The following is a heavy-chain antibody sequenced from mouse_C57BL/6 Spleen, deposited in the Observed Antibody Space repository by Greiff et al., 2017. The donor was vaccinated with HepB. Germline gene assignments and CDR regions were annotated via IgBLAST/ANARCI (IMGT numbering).Heavy chain of an antibody. Sequence: EVNVVESEGGLVQPGSSMKLSCTASGFTFSDYYMAWVRQVPEKGLEWVANINYDGSSTYYLDSLKSRFIISRDNAKNILYLQMSSLKSEDTATYYCAREGLGTFAYWGQGTLVTVSA. D-gene: IGHD4-1*01. V-gene: IGHV5-16*01. CDR3: AREGLGTFAY. J-gene: IGHJ3*01. CDR1: GFTFSDYY. CDR2: INYDGSST.